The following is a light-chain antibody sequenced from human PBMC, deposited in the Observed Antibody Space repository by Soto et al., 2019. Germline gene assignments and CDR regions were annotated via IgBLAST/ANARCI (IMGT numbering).Light chain of an antibody. CDR1: GSNVESNF. V-gene: IGLV1-47*01. CDR2: RTS. J-gene: IGLJ2*01. CDR3: DSWDDSPSANVV. Sequence: QPVLTQPPSASGTPGQRVTISCSGSGSNVESNFVSWYQQLPGTAPKLLIYRTSQRPSGVPDRFSGSKSATSASLVISGLRSEDEGDYYCDSWDDSPSANVVFGGGTKLTVL.